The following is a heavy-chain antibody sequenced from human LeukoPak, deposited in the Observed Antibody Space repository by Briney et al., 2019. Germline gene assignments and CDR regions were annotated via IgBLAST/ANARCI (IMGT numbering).Heavy chain of an antibody. D-gene: IGHD3-10*01. J-gene: IGHJ4*02. V-gene: IGHV3-48*03. CDR1: GFTFSSYE. CDR2: ISSSGSTI. CDR3: ARSSLVRGVIIPDFDL. Sequence: PGGSLRLSCAASGFTFSSYEMNWVRQAPGKGLEWVSYISSSGSTIYYVDSVKGRLTISRDNAKNSLYLQMNSLRAEDTAVYYCARSSLVRGVIIPDFDLWGQGTLVTVSS.